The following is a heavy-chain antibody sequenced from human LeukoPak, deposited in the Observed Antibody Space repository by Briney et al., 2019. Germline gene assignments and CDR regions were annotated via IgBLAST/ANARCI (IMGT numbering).Heavy chain of an antibody. J-gene: IGHJ4*02. CDR1: GFTFSSYE. D-gene: IGHD1-26*01. CDR3: ARDSVGAAQDARGGFDY. V-gene: IGHV3-48*03. CDR2: ISSSGSTI. Sequence: GGSLRLSCAASGFTFSSYEMNWVRQAPGKGLEWVSYISSSGSTIYYADSVKGRFTISRDNAKNSLYLQMNSLRAEDTAVYYCARDSVGAAQDARGGFDYWGQGTLVTVSS.